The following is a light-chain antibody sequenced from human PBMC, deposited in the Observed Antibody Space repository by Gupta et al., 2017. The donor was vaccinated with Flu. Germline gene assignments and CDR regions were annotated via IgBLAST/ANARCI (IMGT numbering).Light chain of an antibody. V-gene: IGLV1-51*01. CDR2: DNN. CDR3: APWSGGLNSWV. CDR1: TTYIGNNY. J-gene: IGLJ3*02. Sequence: QSVLTPPPSVSPAPGQDVTISCPGSTTYIGNNYVSWYRQLPEAAPKLLIFDNNKQPSGIPDRISVSKSYTSATLGITGLQTGDEADYYCAPWSGGLNSWVFGGGTKLTVL.